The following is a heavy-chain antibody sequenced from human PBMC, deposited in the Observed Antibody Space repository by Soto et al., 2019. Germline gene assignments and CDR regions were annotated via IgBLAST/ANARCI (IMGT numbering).Heavy chain of an antibody. CDR1: GGSIISGVYY. D-gene: IGHD6-6*01. CDR2: IYYSGST. Sequence: SNPLSLTCTVSGGSIISGVYYWSWIRQHPWKGLEWIGYIYYSGSTYYNPSLKSRVTISVDMSKNQFSLKLSSVTAADTAVYYCARTLGSIADRTPNWFDPWGKGTMVTAPQ. CDR3: ARTLGSIADRTPNWFDP. V-gene: IGHV4-31*03. J-gene: IGHJ5*02.